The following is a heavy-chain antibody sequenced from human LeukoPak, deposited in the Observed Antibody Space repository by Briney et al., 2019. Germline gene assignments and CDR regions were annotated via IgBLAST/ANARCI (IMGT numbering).Heavy chain of an antibody. V-gene: IGHV3-33*03. CDR3: SVLRFLEWAGGWFDS. Sequence: SGRSLRLSCAASGFTFSSYGMHWVRQAPGKGLEWVAVIWYDGSNKYYADSVKGRFTMSRDNAKNSLYLQMNSLRAEDTAVYYCSVLRFLEWAGGWFDSWGQGTLVTVSS. CDR2: IWYDGSNK. D-gene: IGHD3-3*01. J-gene: IGHJ5*01. CDR1: GFTFSSYG.